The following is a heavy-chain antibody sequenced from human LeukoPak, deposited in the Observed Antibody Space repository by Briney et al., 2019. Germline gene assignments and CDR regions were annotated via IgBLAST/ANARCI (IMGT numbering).Heavy chain of an antibody. CDR1: GLTFNTYA. J-gene: IGHJ6*02. V-gene: IGHV3-23*01. CDR2: VSGSGSNT. Sequence: GGSLRLSCAADGLTFNTYAMSLVRQSPGKGLEWVSGVSGSGSNTYYADSVKGGFTISRDNSKNTLYLEMNSLRAEDTAVYYCARDRCGDICFYGLDVWGQGTTVSVSS. CDR3: ARDRCGDICFYGLDV. D-gene: IGHD2-21*01.